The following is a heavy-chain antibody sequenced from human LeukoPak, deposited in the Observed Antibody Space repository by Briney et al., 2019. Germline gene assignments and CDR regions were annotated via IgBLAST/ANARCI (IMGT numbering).Heavy chain of an antibody. CDR3: AIGEIYYGSGSNWYSFGY. CDR2: INPNRGGT. J-gene: IGHJ4*02. V-gene: IGHV1-2*02. CDR1: GYTXIGYY. Sequence: ASVKVSCKASGYTXIGYYMHWVRQAPGQGLEWMGWINPNRGGTKYAQRFQGRVSMARDTSISTAYMELNRLKSDDTAVYYCAIGEIYYGSGSNWYSFGYWGQGTLVTVSS. D-gene: IGHD3-10*01.